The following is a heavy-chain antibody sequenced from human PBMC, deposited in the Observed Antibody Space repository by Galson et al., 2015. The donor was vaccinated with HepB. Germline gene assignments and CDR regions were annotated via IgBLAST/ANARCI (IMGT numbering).Heavy chain of an antibody. CDR2: IYYSGST. Sequence: TLSLTCTVSGGSISSAYYYWSWLRQHPGKGLEWIGYIYYSGSTYYNPSLKSRVTISIDTSKNHFSLKLRSVTAADTAVYYCAREGGGYSYGPDYWGQGTLVTVSS. J-gene: IGHJ4*02. V-gene: IGHV4-31*03. CDR1: GGSISSAYYY. CDR3: AREGGGYSYGPDY. D-gene: IGHD5-18*01.